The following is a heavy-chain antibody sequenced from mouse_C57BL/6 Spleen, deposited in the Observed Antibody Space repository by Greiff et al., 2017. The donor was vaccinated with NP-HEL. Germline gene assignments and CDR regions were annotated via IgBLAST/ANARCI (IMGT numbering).Heavy chain of an antibody. CDR2: INPSSGYT. V-gene: IGHV1-4*01. J-gene: IGHJ2*01. Sequence: QVQLQQSGAELVRPGASVKMSCKASGYTFTSYTMHWVKQRPGQGLEWIGYINPSSGYTKYTQKFKDKATFTADKSSSTAYMQLSSLTSEDSAVYYCARDYSNYEGDYFDYWGQGTTLTVSS. D-gene: IGHD2-5*01. CDR1: GYTFTSYT. CDR3: ARDYSNYEGDYFDY.